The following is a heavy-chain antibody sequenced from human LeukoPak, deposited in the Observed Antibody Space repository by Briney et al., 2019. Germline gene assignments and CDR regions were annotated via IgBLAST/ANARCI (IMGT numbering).Heavy chain of an antibody. V-gene: IGHV4-34*01. D-gene: IGHD6-13*01. Sequence: PSETLSLTCAVYGGSFSGYYWSWIRQPPGKGLERIGEINHSGSTNYNPSLKSRVTISVDTSKNQFSLKLSSVTAADTAVYYCARGHEGSIAAAGRGGYYFDYWGQGTLVTVSS. CDR1: GGSFSGYY. CDR3: ARGHEGSIAAAGRGGYYFDY. J-gene: IGHJ4*02. CDR2: INHSGST.